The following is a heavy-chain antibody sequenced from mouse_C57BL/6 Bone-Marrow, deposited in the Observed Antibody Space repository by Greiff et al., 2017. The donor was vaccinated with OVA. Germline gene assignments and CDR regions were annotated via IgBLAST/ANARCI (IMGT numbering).Heavy chain of an antibody. V-gene: IGHV2-2*01. CDR2: IWSGGST. CDR3: AIHGSRFAY. D-gene: IGHD1-1*01. Sequence: QVQLKESGPGLVQPSQRLSITCTVSGFSLTSYGVHWVRQSPGKGLEWLGVIWSGGSTDYNAAFISRLSISKDNSTSQVFFKMNSLQADDTAIYYCAIHGSRFAYWGQGTLVTVSA. CDR1: GFSLTSYG. J-gene: IGHJ3*01.